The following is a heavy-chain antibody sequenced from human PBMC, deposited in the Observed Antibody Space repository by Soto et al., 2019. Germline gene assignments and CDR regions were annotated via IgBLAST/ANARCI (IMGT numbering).Heavy chain of an antibody. CDR2: ISSNGGST. J-gene: IGHJ4*02. V-gene: IGHV3-64*01. Sequence: EVQLVESGGTSVQPGGSLRLSCAASGFTFSNYAMHWVRQAPGKGLEYVSAISSNGGSTDYANSVQGRFTISRDNSKNTLYLQMGSLRAEDMAVYYCAREIEYSYGVDYWGQGTLVTVSS. CDR3: AREIEYSYGVDY. CDR1: GFTFSNYA. D-gene: IGHD5-18*01.